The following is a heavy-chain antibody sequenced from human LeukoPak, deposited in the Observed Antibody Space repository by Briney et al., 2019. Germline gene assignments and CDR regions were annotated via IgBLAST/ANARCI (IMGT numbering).Heavy chain of an antibody. V-gene: IGHV1-2*02. D-gene: IGHD6-19*01. CDR1: GYTFTDYN. CDR2: INPNSGGT. Sequence: EASVKVSCKASGYTFTDYNMHWVRQAPGQGLEWMRWINPNSGGTNYAQKFQDRVTMTRDTSISTAYMELSSLTFDDTAVYYCARDAIAVAGLGGYWGQGTLVTVSS. CDR3: ARDAIAVAGLGGY. J-gene: IGHJ4*02.